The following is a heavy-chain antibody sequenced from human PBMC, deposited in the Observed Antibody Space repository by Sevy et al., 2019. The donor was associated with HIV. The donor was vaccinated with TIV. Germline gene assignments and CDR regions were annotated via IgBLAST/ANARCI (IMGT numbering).Heavy chain of an antibody. J-gene: IGHJ4*01. CDR1: GGSISGSY. D-gene: IGHD6-13*01. CDR2: IYPSGNT. CDR3: AREDSSTWCFHF. Sequence: SETLSLTCPVSGGSISGSYWSWIRQSAGKGLEWIGRIYPSGNTNYNPSLKSRVTMSVDTSKNHFSLKLTSVTAADTAAYYCAREDSSTWCFHFWGQGTLVTVSS. V-gene: IGHV4-4*07.